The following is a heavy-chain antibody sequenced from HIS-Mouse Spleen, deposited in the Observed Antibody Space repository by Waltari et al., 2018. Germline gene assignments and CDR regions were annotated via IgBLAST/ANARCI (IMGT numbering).Heavy chain of an antibody. CDR1: GGSISSSSYY. D-gene: IGHD7-27*01. V-gene: IGHV4-39*07. Sequence: QLQLQESGPGLVKPSETLSLTCTVSGGSISSSSYYWGWIRQPPGKGLEWGWDIYYSGRTYYNPSLKSRVTLSVDTSKNQFSLKLSSVTAADTAVYYCARVRTGDPSYWYFDLWGRGTLVTVSS. CDR2: IYYSGRT. CDR3: ARVRTGDPSYWYFDL. J-gene: IGHJ2*01.